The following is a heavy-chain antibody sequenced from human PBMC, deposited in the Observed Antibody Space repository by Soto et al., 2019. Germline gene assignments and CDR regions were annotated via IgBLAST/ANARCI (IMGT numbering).Heavy chain of an antibody. D-gene: IGHD6-13*01. Sequence: SETLSLTCAVSGGSISSGGYSWSWVRQPPGKGLEWIGYIYHSGSTYYNPSLKSRVTISVDRSKNQFSLKLSSVTAADTAVYYCARGTGSSNFDYWGQGTLVTVSS. CDR1: GGSISSGGYS. CDR2: IYHSGST. J-gene: IGHJ4*02. V-gene: IGHV4-30-2*01. CDR3: ARGTGSSNFDY.